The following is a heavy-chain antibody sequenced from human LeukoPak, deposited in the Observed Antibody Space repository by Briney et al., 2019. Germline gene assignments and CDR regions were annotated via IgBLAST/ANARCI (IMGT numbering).Heavy chain of an antibody. D-gene: IGHD2-2*01. CDR2: INPNSGGT. CDR1: GYTFTGYY. CDR3: ARPCEDCSSTSWKGYYYYMDV. J-gene: IGHJ6*03. V-gene: IGHV1-2*02. Sequence: GASVKVSCKASGYTFTGYYMHWVRQAPGQGLEWMGWINPNSGGTNYAQKFQGRVTMTRDTSISTAYMELSRLRSDDTAVYYCARPCEDCSSTSWKGYYYYMDVWGKGTTVTVSS.